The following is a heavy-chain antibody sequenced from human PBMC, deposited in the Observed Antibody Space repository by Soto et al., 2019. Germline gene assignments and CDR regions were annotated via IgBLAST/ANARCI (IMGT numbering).Heavy chain of an antibody. J-gene: IGHJ6*02. Sequence: ASVKVSCKASGYTFTSYYMHWVRQAPGQGLEWMGIINPSGGSTSYAQKFQGRVTMTRGTSTSTVYMELSSVRSEDTAVYYCARDLAVDCISTSCRPRYGMDVWGQGTTVTVSS. CDR1: GYTFTSYY. D-gene: IGHD2-2*01. CDR3: ARDLAVDCISTSCRPRYGMDV. V-gene: IGHV1-46*01. CDR2: INPSGGST.